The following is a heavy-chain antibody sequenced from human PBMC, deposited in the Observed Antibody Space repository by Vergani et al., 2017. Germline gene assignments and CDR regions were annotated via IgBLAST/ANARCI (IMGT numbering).Heavy chain of an antibody. D-gene: IGHD4-17*01. CDR3: ARGDYGDYYYYGMDV. J-gene: IGHJ6*01. Sequence: QVQLVESGGGVVQPGRSLRLSCAASGFTFSSYAMHWVRQAPGKGLEWVAVISYDGSNKYYADSVKGRFTISRDNSKNTLYLQMNSLRAEDTAVYYCARGDYGDYYYYGMDVWGQGTTVTVSS. CDR1: GFTFSSYA. V-gene: IGHV3-30-3*01. CDR2: ISYDGSNK.